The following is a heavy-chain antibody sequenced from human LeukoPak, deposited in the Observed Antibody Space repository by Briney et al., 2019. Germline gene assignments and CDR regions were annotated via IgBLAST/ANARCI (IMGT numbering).Heavy chain of an antibody. Sequence: GGSLRLSCAASGFTFSSYGMHWVCQAPGKGLEWVAVIWYDGSNKYYADSVKGRFTISRDNSKNTLYLQMNSLRAEDTAVYYCAKLVDTAMVEDAFDIWGQGTMVTVSS. CDR3: AKLVDTAMVEDAFDI. J-gene: IGHJ3*02. D-gene: IGHD5-18*01. CDR1: GFTFSSYG. V-gene: IGHV3-33*06. CDR2: IWYDGSNK.